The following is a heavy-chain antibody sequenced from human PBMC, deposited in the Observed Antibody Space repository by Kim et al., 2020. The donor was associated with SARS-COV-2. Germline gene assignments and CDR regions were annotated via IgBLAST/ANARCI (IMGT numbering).Heavy chain of an antibody. CDR3: TSGYSYEFDY. D-gene: IGHD5-18*01. J-gene: IGHJ4*02. CDR1: GFTFSSYA. CDR2: ISSNGGST. V-gene: IGHV3-64*01. Sequence: GGSLRLSCAASGFTFSSYAMHWVRQAPGKGLEYVSAISSNGGSTYYANSVKGRFTISRDNSKNTLYLQMGSLRAEDMAVYYCTSGYSYEFDYWGQGTLVT.